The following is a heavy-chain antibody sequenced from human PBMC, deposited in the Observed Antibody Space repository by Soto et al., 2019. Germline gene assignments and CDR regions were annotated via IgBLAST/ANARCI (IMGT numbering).Heavy chain of an antibody. V-gene: IGHV3-30*18. D-gene: IGHD4-17*01. CDR1: GFTFSRYG. Sequence: GGSLRLCCAASGFTFSRYGMHWVRQTPGKGLEWVAVISHDGSNKYYADSVKGRFTISRDNSKSTLYLQMNSLRADDTAVYYCAKAGTTVAHFDYWGQGTLVTVSS. CDR3: AKAGTTVAHFDY. J-gene: IGHJ4*02. CDR2: ISHDGSNK.